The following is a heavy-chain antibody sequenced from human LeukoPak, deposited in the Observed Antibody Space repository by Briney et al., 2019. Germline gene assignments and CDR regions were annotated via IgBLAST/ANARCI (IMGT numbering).Heavy chain of an antibody. V-gene: IGHV4/OR15-8*02. D-gene: IGHD2-8*01. J-gene: IGHJ4*02. CDR2: MYLSGTA. CDR3: AGLEGRYSTGMYYYFDY. Sequence: SETLSLTCAVSGASISSVNLWSWVRQPPGKGLEWIGEMYLSGTATYNPSLKGRVTISIDKSENQFSLKLTSVAAADTAVYFCAGLEGRYSTGMYYYFDYWGQGTLVTVSS. CDR1: GASISSVNL.